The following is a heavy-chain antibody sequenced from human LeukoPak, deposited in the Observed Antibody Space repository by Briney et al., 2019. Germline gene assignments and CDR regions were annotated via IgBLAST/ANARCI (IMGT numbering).Heavy chain of an antibody. J-gene: IGHJ3*02. CDR3: GAGRQFVGAFDI. CDR1: GFTFSSYE. D-gene: IGHD3-10*01. CDR2: ISSGGII. V-gene: IGHV3-48*03. Sequence: PGGSLRLSCAASGFTFSSYELYWVRQAPGKGLEWVSYISSGGIIKYADSVKGQFTISSDDAKKSLYLQMNSLRAEDTAIYYCGAGRQFVGAFDIWGQGTLVTVSS.